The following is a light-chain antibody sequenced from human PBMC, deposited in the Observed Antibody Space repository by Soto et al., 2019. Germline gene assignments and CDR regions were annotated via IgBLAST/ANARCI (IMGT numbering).Light chain of an antibody. CDR1: SRDVGGYNY. CDR3: RPYAGSYSFV. CDR2: EVS. Sequence: HSVLTQPASLSGSPGQSITISCTGTSRDVGGYNYVSWYQQHPGKAPKLMIYEVSNRPSGVPDRFSGSKSDNTASLTISGLQAEDEADYYCRPYAGSYSFVFGIGPKVTVL. J-gene: IGLJ1*01. V-gene: IGLV2-11*01.